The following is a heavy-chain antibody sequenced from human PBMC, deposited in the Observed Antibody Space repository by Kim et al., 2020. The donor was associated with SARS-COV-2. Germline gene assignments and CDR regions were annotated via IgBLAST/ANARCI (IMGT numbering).Heavy chain of an antibody. CDR3: ASTVIAALDY. Sequence: TYYSPSLKSRVTITVDTSKNQFSLKLSSVAAADTAVYYCASTVIAALDYWGQGTLVTVSS. V-gene: IGHV4-39*01. CDR2: T. D-gene: IGHD4-17*01. J-gene: IGHJ4*02.